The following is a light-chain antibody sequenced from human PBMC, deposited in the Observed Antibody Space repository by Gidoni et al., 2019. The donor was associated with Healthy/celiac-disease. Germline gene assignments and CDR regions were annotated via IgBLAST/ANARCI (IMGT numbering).Light chain of an antibody. CDR1: SSDVGSYNL. CDR3: CSYAGSSTFWV. J-gene: IGLJ3*02. V-gene: IGLV2-23*01. CDR2: EGS. Sequence: QSALTQPASVSGSPGQSITISCTGTSSDVGSYNLVSWYQQHPGKAPKLMIYEGSKRPSGVSNRFSGSKSGNTASLTIFGLQAGDEADDYCCSYAGSSTFWVFGGGTKLTVL.